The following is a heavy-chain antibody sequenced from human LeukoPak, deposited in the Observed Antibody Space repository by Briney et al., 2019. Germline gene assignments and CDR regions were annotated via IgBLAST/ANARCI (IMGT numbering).Heavy chain of an antibody. D-gene: IGHD1-26*01. J-gene: IGHJ4*02. CDR2: ISGSGGST. CDR3: AKDDEWELLSY. Sequence: GGSLRLSCAAYGFTFSSYAMSWVRQAPGKGLEWVSAISGSGGSTYYADSVKGRFTISRDNSKNTLYLQMNSLRAEDTAVYYCAKDDEWELLSYWGQGTLVTVSS. CDR1: GFTFSSYA. V-gene: IGHV3-23*01.